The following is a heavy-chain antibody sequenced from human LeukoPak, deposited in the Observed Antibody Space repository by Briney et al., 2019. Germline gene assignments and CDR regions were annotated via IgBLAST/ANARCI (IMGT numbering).Heavy chain of an antibody. CDR1: GFTVSSNY. J-gene: IGHJ4*02. CDR2: ISGSGGST. D-gene: IGHD3-22*01. Sequence: QPGGSLRLSCAASGFTVSSNYMSWVRQAPGKGLEWVSAISGSGGSTYYADSVKGRFTISRDNSKNTLYLQMNSLRAEDTAVYYCASYYDSSGYNPVVLDYWGQGTLVTVSS. CDR3: ASYYDSSGYNPVVLDY. V-gene: IGHV3-53*01.